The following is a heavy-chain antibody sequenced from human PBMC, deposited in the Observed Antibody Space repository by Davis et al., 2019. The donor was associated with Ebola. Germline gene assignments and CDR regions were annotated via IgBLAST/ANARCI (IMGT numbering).Heavy chain of an antibody. CDR2: FDPEDGEA. CDR3: ATAEVLGAGDFDY. CDR1: GYTLSELS. D-gene: IGHD1-26*01. Sequence: ASVKVSCKVSGYTLSELSIHWVRQAPGKGPEGMGGFDPEDGEAFYAQSFQGRVTMTEDTSTDTAYMELSSLRSEDTAVYYCATAEVLGAGDFDYWGQGTLVTVSS. J-gene: IGHJ4*02. V-gene: IGHV1-24*01.